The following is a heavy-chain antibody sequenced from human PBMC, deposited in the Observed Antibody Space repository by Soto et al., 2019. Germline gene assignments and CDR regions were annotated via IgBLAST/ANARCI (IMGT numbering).Heavy chain of an antibody. Sequence: PGGSLRLSCAASGFTFSSYGMHWVRQAPGKGLEWVAVISYDGSNKYYADSVKGRFTISRDNSKNTLYLQMNSLRAEDTAVYYCAKDSGENYYDFWSGYYIHHFDDYWGQGTLVTVSS. D-gene: IGHD3-3*01. CDR2: ISYDGSNK. V-gene: IGHV3-30*18. J-gene: IGHJ4*02. CDR1: GFTFSSYG. CDR3: AKDSGENYYDFWSGYYIHHFDDY.